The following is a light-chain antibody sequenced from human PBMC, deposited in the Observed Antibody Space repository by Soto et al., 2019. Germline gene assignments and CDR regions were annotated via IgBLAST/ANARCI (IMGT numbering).Light chain of an antibody. CDR3: QQYTTPPMYT. Sequence: EIVLTQSPGTLSLSPGERATLSCRASQSVNSNYLAWYQQKPGQAPRLLIYGTSSRATGIPDRFSGSGSGTDFTLTISRLEPEDFAVCYWQQYTTPPMYTVGQGTELEIK. CDR2: GTS. CDR1: QSVNSNY. J-gene: IGKJ2*01. V-gene: IGKV3-20*01.